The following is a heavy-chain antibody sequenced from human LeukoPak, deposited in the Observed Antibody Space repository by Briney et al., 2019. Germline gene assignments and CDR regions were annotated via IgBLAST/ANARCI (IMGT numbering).Heavy chain of an antibody. CDR2: ISRSGSTK. CDR1: GFTFSDYN. D-gene: IGHD6-19*01. Sequence: GGSLRLSCAASGFTFSDYNMRWIRQAPGRGLEWVSSISRSGSTKYYADSVKGRFTISRDNAKNTLYLQMNSLRAEDTAVYYCARDSSSGWYNWFDPWGQGTLVTVSS. J-gene: IGHJ5*02. V-gene: IGHV3-11*04. CDR3: ARDSSSGWYNWFDP.